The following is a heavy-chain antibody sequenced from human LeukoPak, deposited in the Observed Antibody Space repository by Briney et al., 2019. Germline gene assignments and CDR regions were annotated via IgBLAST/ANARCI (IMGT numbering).Heavy chain of an antibody. CDR1: GFTFSDYY. CDR2: ISNSGSSI. CDR3: AGDGSYSGSGSPSYY. Sequence: GGSLRLSCAASGFTFSDYYMNWIRQAPGKGLEWVSYISNSGSSIYYADSVKGRFTISRDNAKNSLYLLMNSLRAEDTAVYYCAGDGSYSGSGSPSYYWGQGTLVTVSS. V-gene: IGHV3-11*01. D-gene: IGHD3-10*01. J-gene: IGHJ4*02.